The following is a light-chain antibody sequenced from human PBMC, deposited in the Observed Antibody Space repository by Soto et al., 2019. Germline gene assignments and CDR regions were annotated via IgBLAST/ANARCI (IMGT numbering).Light chain of an antibody. CDR1: SSKIGRNY. V-gene: IGLV1-47*02. CDR2: DDN. CDR3: AAWDSSVSGRV. J-gene: IGLJ3*02. Sequence: QSVLTQPPSASGTPGQRVTISCSGSSSKIGRNYVYWYQQLPGTAPKLLVFDDNQRPSGVPDRFSDSKSGTSASLTISGLRSEDEADYYCAAWDSSVSGRVFGGGTKLTVL.